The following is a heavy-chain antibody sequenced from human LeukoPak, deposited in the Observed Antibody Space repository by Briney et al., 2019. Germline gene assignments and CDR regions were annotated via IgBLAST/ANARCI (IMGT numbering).Heavy chain of an antibody. J-gene: IGHJ5*02. V-gene: IGHV1-2*02. D-gene: IGHD3-9*01. Sequence: GASVKVSCKASGYTFTGYYMHWVRQAPGQGLEWMGWINPNSGGTNYAQKFQGRVTMTRDTSISTAYMELSRLRSDDTAVYYCARDLRYFDWLPHGGDWFDPWGQGTLVTVSS. CDR3: ARDLRYFDWLPHGGDWFDP. CDR1: GYTFTGYY. CDR2: INPNSGGT.